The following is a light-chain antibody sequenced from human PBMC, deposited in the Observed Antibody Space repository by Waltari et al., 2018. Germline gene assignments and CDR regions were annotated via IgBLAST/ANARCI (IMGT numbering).Light chain of an antibody. CDR3: QQYYETPLT. J-gene: IGKJ4*01. V-gene: IGKV4-1*01. Sequence: IVMTQSPDSLAVSLGERATINCKSSQSVLYSSNNKNYLAWYQQKLGQPPKLLIYWASNRESGVPGRFSGSGSGTDFTLTISSLQAEDVAVYYCQQYYETPLTFGGGTKVEIK. CDR1: QSVLYSSNNKNY. CDR2: WAS.